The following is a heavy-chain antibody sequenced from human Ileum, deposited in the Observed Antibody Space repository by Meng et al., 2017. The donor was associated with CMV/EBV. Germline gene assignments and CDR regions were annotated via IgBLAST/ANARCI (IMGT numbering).Heavy chain of an antibody. V-gene: IGHV3-9*01. Sequence: SLKISCAASGFTFDDYAMHWVRQAPGKGLEWVSGISWNSGSIGYADSVKGRFTISRDNAKNSLYLQMNSLRAEDTALYYCAKGAHSSIVGATLLDYWGQGTLVTVSS. CDR1: GFTFDDYA. CDR2: ISWNSGSI. CDR3: AKGAHSSIVGATLLDY. D-gene: IGHD1-26*01. J-gene: IGHJ4*02.